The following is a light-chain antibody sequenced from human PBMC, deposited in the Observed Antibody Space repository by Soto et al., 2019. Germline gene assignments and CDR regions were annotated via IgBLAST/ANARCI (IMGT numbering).Light chain of an antibody. Sequence: DIQMTQSPSSVSASVGDRDTITCRASQSISSWLAWYQQKPGKAPKILIYKASSLESGVPSRFSGSGSGTEFTLTISSLQPDDFATYYCQQYNGYRWTFGQGTKVDIK. CDR2: KAS. CDR3: QQYNGYRWT. CDR1: QSISSW. V-gene: IGKV1-5*03. J-gene: IGKJ1*01.